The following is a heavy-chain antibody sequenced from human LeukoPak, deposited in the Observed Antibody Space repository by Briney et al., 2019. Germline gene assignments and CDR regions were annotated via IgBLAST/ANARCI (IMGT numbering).Heavy chain of an antibody. D-gene: IGHD2-15*01. Sequence: ASVKVSCKVSGYTLTELSMHWVRQAPGKGLEWMGGFDPEDGETIYAQKFQGRVTMTEDTSTGTAYMELSSLRSEDTAVYYCATDAAGYCSGGSCYRLGGYWGQGTLVTVSS. J-gene: IGHJ4*02. V-gene: IGHV1-24*01. CDR3: ATDAAGYCSGGSCYRLGGY. CDR2: FDPEDGET. CDR1: GYTLTELS.